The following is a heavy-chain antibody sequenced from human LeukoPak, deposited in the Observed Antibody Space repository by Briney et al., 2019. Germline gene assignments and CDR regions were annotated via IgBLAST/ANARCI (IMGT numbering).Heavy chain of an antibody. J-gene: IGHJ5*02. CDR2: IYHSGST. CDR1: GGSISSGGYY. V-gene: IGHV4-30-2*01. D-gene: IGHD3-22*01. CDR3: ARDRAIPVGGYAESFDP. Sequence: PSETLSLTCTVSGGSISSGGYYWSWIRQPPGKGLEWIGYIYHSGSTYYNPSLKSRVTISVDRSKNQFSLKLSSVTAADTAVYYCARDRAIPVGGYAESFDPWGQGTLVTVSS.